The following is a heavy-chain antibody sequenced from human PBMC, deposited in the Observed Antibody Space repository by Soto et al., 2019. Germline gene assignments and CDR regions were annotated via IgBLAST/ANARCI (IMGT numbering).Heavy chain of an antibody. CDR3: AKDHCDYQFFHQ. D-gene: IGHD4-17*01. CDR2: ISGSGDNT. Sequence: EVQLLESGGGLVQPGGSLRLSCAASGFIFTSYTLNWVRQAPGKGLEWVSGISGSGDNTYYADSVKGRFIISRDNSKNTLHLQLNSLRVDDTAVYYCAKDHCDYQFFHQWGQGTLVTVSS. V-gene: IGHV3-23*01. CDR1: GFIFTSYT. J-gene: IGHJ1*01.